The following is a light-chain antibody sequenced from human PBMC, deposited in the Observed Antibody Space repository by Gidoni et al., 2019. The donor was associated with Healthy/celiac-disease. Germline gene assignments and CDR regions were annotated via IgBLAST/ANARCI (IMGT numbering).Light chain of an antibody. V-gene: IGKV3-20*01. CDR2: GAS. J-gene: IGKJ1*01. CDR3: QQYGSSLTWT. CDR1: QSVSSSY. Sequence: DIVLPQSPVTLSLSPGERATLSCRASQSVSSSYLAWYQQKPGQAPRLLIYGASSRATGIPDRFSGSGSGTDFTLTISRLEPEDFAVYYCQQYGSSLTWTFGQGTKVEIK.